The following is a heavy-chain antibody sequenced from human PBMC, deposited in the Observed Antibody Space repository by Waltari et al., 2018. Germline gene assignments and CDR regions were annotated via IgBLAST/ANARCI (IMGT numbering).Heavy chain of an antibody. J-gene: IGHJ3*02. Sequence: EVQLVESGGGLVQPGGSLRLSCAASGFTLRRYWMSWVRQAPGKGPEWVANIRTDGSEEYDVDSVRGRFTISRDNAKNSLYLQMNSLRPEDTAVYYCARDQWFAFDIWGHGTMVTVS. D-gene: IGHD3-22*01. CDR2: IRTDGSEE. V-gene: IGHV3-7*01. CDR3: ARDQWFAFDI. CDR1: GFTLRRYW.